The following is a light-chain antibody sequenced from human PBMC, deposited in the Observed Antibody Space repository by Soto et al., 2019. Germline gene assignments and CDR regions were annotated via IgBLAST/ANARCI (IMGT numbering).Light chain of an antibody. CDR1: QSISSW. CDR2: KAS. CDR3: QQYNSAWK. J-gene: IGKJ1*01. V-gene: IGKV1-5*03. Sequence: DIQMTQSPSTLSASVVDRVTITCRASQSISSWLAWYQQKPGKAPKLLIYKASNLERGVPSRFSGSGSGTEFTLTISSLQPDDFATYYCQQYNSAWKCGQGTKGDIK.